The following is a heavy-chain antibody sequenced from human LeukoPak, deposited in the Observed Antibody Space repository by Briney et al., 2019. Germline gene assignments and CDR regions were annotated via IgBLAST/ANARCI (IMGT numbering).Heavy chain of an antibody. D-gene: IGHD4-17*01. V-gene: IGHV3-53*01. Sequence: GGSLRLSCAASGFTVSSNYMSWVRQAPGKGLEWVSVIYSGGSTYYADSVKGRFTISRDNSKNTLYLQMNSLRAEDTAVYYCAKDYDHDYEWYYFDCWGQGTLVTVSS. J-gene: IGHJ4*02. CDR3: AKDYDHDYEWYYFDC. CDR1: GFTVSSNY. CDR2: IYSGGST.